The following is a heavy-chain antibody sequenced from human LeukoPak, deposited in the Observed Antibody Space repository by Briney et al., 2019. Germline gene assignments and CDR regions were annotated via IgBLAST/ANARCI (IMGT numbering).Heavy chain of an antibody. CDR1: GFTLSTYG. CDR2: ISYDGSNK. Sequence: GGSLRLYCAAYGFTLSTYGMPWVRQAPGKGLEWVAVISYDGSNKYYADSVKGRYTISRDNSKNTLYLQMNSLRAEDTAVFYCVKDRHDYSISFDYWGQGTLVTVSS. CDR3: VKDRHDYSISFDY. J-gene: IGHJ4*02. V-gene: IGHV3-30*18. D-gene: IGHD4-11*01.